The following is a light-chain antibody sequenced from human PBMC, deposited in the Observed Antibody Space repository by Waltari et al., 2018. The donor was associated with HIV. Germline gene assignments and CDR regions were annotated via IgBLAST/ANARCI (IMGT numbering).Light chain of an antibody. J-gene: IGLJ3*02. CDR2: DNN. V-gene: IGLV1-51*01. Sequence: QSLLTQPPSGPGAPGQTVTTPSPGTSPTIWSNYASGYQQPPVAAPKLLIYDNNNRPSGIPDRFSGSKSGTSATLGITGLQTGDEADYYCGTWDSSLGGWVFGGGTKLAVL. CDR3: GTWDSSLGGWV. CDR1: SPTIWSNY.